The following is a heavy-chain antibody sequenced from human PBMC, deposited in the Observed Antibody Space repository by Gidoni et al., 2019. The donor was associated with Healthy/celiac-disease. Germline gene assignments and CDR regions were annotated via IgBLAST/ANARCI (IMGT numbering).Heavy chain of an antibody. Sequence: EVQLVESGGGLVKPGGSLRLSCAASGFTFSNAWMSWVRQAPGKGLGWVGRIKSKTDGGTTDYAAPVKGRFTISRDDSKNTLYLQMNSLKTEDTAVYYCTTLLDTAMVTDYWGQGTLVTVSS. V-gene: IGHV3-15*01. CDR1: GFTFSNAW. J-gene: IGHJ4*02. CDR3: TTLLDTAMVTDY. D-gene: IGHD5-18*01. CDR2: IKSKTDGGTT.